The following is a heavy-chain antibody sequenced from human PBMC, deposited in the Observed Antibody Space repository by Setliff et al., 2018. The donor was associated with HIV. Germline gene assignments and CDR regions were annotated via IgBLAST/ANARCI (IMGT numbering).Heavy chain of an antibody. D-gene: IGHD3-22*01. J-gene: IGHJ3*02. CDR2: INHSEST. Sequence: SETLSLTCAVYGGSFSGYYWGWIRQSPGKGLGWIGEINHSESTNYNPSVKRRVTILIDTSKNQISLKLSSVTAADTAVYYCARGHSYDSYGYYLRCFDIWGPGTMVTVSS. V-gene: IGHV4-34*01. CDR1: GGSFSGYY. CDR3: ARGHSYDSYGYYLRCFDI.